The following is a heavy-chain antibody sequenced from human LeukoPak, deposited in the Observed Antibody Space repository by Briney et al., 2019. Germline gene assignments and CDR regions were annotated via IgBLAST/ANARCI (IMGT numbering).Heavy chain of an antibody. Sequence: SETLSLTCAVYGGSFSGYYWSWIRQPPGKGLEWIGEINHSGSTNYNPSLKSRVTISVDTSKNQFSLKLSPVTAADTAVYYCATVDTAMVYFDYWGQGTLATVSS. CDR1: GGSFSGYY. CDR3: ATVDTAMVYFDY. J-gene: IGHJ4*02. CDR2: INHSGST. V-gene: IGHV4-34*01. D-gene: IGHD5-18*01.